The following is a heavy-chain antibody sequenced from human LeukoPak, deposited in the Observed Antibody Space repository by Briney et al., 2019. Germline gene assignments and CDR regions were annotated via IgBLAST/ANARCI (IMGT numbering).Heavy chain of an antibody. J-gene: IGHJ4*02. CDR3: ARDRLHYGEYEKTFDY. CDR1: GYSISSGYY. Sequence: LSLTCTVSGYSISSGYYWGWIRQPPGKGLEWVSYISGSDSSKYYADSVKGRFTISRDNAKNSLYLQMNSLRAEDTAVYYCARDRLHYGEYEKTFDYWGQGTLVSVSS. CDR2: ISGSDSSK. V-gene: IGHV3-11*04. D-gene: IGHD4-17*01.